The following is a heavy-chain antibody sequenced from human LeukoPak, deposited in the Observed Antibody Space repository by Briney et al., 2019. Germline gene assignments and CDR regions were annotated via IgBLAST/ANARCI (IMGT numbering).Heavy chain of an antibody. J-gene: IGHJ4*02. CDR2: ISSSSSYI. CDR1: GFTFSSYW. Sequence: GGSLRLSCAASGFTFSSYWMNWVRQAPGKGLEWVSSISSSSSYIYYADSVKGRFTISRDNAKNSLYLQMNSLRAEDTAVYYCARSPETYYYGSGSYDDYWGQGTLVTVSS. V-gene: IGHV3-21*01. D-gene: IGHD3-10*01. CDR3: ARSPETYYYGSGSYDDY.